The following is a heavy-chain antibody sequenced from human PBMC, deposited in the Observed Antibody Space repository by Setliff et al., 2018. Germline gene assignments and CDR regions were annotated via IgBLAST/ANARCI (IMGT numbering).Heavy chain of an antibody. D-gene: IGHD3-22*01. CDR3: ARGGDYYDSRDLDY. J-gene: IGHJ4*02. Sequence: RASVKVSCKASGYTFTSYGISWVRQAPGQGLEWMGWISAYNGNTNYAQKLQGRVTMTTDTSTSTAYMELRSLRSYDTAVYYCARGGDYYDSRDLDYWVQGTLVTVSS. CDR2: ISAYNGNT. CDR1: GYTFTSYG. V-gene: IGHV1-18*01.